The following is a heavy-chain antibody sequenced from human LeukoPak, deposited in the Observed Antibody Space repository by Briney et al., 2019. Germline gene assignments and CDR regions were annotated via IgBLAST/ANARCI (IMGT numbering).Heavy chain of an antibody. D-gene: IGHD3-16*01. J-gene: IGHJ3*02. CDR1: GFALSSIY. Sequence: GGSLRLSCAASGFALSSIYMNWVRQAPGKGLEWVSVMYSGGSTNYADSLKGRFTISRDDSKNTLYLQMDSLRAEDTAIYYCARDRVVTFGGVIVGAFDIWGQGTMVTVSS. CDR2: MYSGGST. CDR3: ARDRVVTFGGVIVGAFDI. V-gene: IGHV3-53*01.